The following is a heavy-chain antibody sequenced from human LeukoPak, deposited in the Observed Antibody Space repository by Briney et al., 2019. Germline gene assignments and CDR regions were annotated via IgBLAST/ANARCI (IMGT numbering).Heavy chain of an antibody. CDR3: ARGIAMAAVGTQIDY. D-gene: IGHD6-13*01. CDR1: GYTFTGYY. J-gene: IGHJ4*02. CDR2: INPNAGTT. Sequence: GASVKVSCKAYGYTFTGYYMHWVRQAPGQGLEWMGAINPNAGTTSYTQKVQGRVTMTRDTSTSTVFMELTSLRPEDTAVYYCARGIAMAAVGTQIDYWGQGTLVTVSS. V-gene: IGHV1-46*01.